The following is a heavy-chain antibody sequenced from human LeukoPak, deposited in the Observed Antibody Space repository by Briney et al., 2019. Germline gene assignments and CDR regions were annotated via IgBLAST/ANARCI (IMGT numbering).Heavy chain of an antibody. CDR2: ISGSGGST. V-gene: IGHV3-23*01. CDR1: GFTFSSYA. CDR3: AKLWEYQLDFDY. Sequence: GGSLRLSCAASGFTFSSYAMSWVRQAPGKGLEWVSAISGSGGSTYYVDSVKGRFTISRDNSKNTLYLQMNSLRAEDTAVYYCAKLWEYQLDFDYWGQGTLVTVSS. J-gene: IGHJ4*02. D-gene: IGHD2-2*01.